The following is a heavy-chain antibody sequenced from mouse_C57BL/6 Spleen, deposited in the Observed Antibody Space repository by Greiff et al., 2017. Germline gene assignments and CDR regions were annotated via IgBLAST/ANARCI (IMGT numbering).Heavy chain of an antibody. CDR3: ASYVAGYFDY. Sequence: EVMLVESEGGLVQPGSSMKLSCTASGFTFSDYYMAWVRQVPEKGLEWVANINYDGSSTYYLDSLKSRYIISRDNAKNILYLQMSSLKSEVTATYYCASYVAGYFDYWGQGTTLTVSS. CDR2: INYDGSST. J-gene: IGHJ2*01. V-gene: IGHV5-16*01. D-gene: IGHD1-1*02. CDR1: GFTFSDYY.